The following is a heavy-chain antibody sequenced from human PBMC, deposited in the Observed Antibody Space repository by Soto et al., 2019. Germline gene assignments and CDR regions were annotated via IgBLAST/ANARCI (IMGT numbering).Heavy chain of an antibody. V-gene: IGHV5-51*01. CDR1: GYSFTSYW. Sequence: GESLKISCKGSGYSFTSYWIGWVRQMPGKGLEWMGIIYPGDSATRYSPSFQGQVTISAAKSISTAYLHWSSLKASDTAMYYCARLTPLFRIAAADPTGFDYWGQGTLVTVSS. CDR3: ARLTPLFRIAAADPTGFDY. CDR2: IYPGDSAT. D-gene: IGHD6-13*01. J-gene: IGHJ4*02.